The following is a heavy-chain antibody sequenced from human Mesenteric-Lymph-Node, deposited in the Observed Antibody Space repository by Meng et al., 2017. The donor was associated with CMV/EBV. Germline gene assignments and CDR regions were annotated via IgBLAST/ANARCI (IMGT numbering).Heavy chain of an antibody. CDR1: SCTSYA. D-gene: IGHD6-13*01. CDR3: ARDMGAWLGVAGTREFDY. Sequence: SCTSYAWGWIRQPPGKGLEWIATICYSGGTSYYPSLVSRGSISVGTSTNQFSLMLSSVPAADTAVYYCARDMGAWLGVAGTREFDYWGQGTVVTVSS. V-gene: IGHV4-39*07. J-gene: IGHJ4*02. CDR2: ICYSGGT.